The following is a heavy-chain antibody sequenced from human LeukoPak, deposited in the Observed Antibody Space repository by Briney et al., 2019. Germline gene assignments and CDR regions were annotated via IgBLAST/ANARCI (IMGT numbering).Heavy chain of an antibody. J-gene: IGHJ4*02. Sequence: GGSLRLSYAASGFTFTNYAMNWVRQAPGKGLEWVSVIGATDGVTHYTDSVKGRFTIFRDNAENSLYLQMNSLRVEDTAVYYCAARSSGNPYFWGQGTLVTVSS. D-gene: IGHD1-26*01. CDR1: GFTFTNYA. CDR2: IGATDGVT. CDR3: AARSSGNPYF. V-gene: IGHV3-23*01.